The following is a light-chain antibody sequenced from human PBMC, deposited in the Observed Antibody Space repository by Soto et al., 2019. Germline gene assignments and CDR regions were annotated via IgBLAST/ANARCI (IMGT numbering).Light chain of an antibody. CDR3: SSYTSGSPYV. V-gene: IGLV2-18*02. J-gene: IGLJ1*01. Sequence: QSALTQPPSVSGSPGQSVIISCTGTSSDIGSYNRVSWYQQPPGTAPKLVIYEVTNRPSGVPDRFSGSKSGNTASLTISGLQAEDEADYYCSSYTSGSPYVFGTGTKVTVL. CDR1: SSDIGSYNR. CDR2: EVT.